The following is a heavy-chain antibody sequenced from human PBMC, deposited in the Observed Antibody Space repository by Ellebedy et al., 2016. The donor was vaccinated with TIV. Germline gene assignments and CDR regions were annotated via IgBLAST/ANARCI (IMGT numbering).Heavy chain of an antibody. V-gene: IGHV3-53*01. CDR3: ARAPTVTSVFDC. CDR1: GFTISNNY. D-gene: IGHD4-17*01. CDR2: LHSGGTT. J-gene: IGHJ4*02. Sequence: GESLKISCAASGFTISNNYMSWVRQAPGKGLEWVAILHSGGTTFYADSVKGRFTISRDSSKNILYLQMNSLRVEDTAVYYCARAPTVTSVFDCWGQGTLVTVSS.